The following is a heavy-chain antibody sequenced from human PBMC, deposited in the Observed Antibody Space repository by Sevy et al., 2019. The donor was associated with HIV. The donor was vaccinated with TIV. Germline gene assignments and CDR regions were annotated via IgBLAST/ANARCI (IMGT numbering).Heavy chain of an antibody. Sequence: GGSLRLSCAASGFTFSSYAMSWVRQAPGKGLEWVSAISGSGGSTYYADSVKGRFTISRDNSKNTLYLQMNSLRAEDTAVHYCAKDLYYDSSGYYHPLAFDIWGQGTMVTVSS. CDR1: GFTFSSYA. CDR2: ISGSGGST. V-gene: IGHV3-23*01. CDR3: AKDLYYDSSGYYHPLAFDI. D-gene: IGHD3-22*01. J-gene: IGHJ3*02.